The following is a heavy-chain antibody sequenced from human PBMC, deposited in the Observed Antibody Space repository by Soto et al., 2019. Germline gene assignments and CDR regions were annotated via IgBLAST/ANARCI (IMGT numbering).Heavy chain of an antibody. CDR1: GDSVSRNNYY. Sequence: SETLSLTCTVVGDSVSRNNYYWRWIRQRPGKGLEWIGYIHYSGDSYDNPSLTSRITMSMDVSKNQFSLNLRSVTAADTAIYYCARDVNDSSGSQGFDYWGQGTLVTVS. V-gene: IGHV4-31*03. D-gene: IGHD3-22*01. CDR3: ARDVNDSSGSQGFDY. J-gene: IGHJ4*02. CDR2: IHYSGDS.